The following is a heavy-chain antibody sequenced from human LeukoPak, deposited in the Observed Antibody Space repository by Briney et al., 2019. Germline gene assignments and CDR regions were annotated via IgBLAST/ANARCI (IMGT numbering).Heavy chain of an antibody. CDR1: GYTFTSYW. Sequence: SCKASGYTFTSYWMHWVRQAPGKGLVWVSRINSDGSSTSYADSVKGRFTISRDNAKNTLYLQMNSLRAEDTAVYYCARNTAAYYYGPRDLPYYYYGMDVWGQGTTVTVSS. CDR3: ARNTAAYYYGPRDLPYYYYGMDV. CDR2: INSDGSST. D-gene: IGHD3-10*01. J-gene: IGHJ6*02. V-gene: IGHV3-74*01.